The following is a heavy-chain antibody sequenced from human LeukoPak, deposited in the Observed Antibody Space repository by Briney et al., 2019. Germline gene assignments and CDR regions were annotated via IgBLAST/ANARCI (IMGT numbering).Heavy chain of an antibody. CDR3: ARDRRYRSSISCSGGWFDP. Sequence: PGRSLRLSCTASGFTFADYATSWVRQAPGKGLEWVGFIRSRVYGGTTEYAASVKGRFTISRDDSKSIAYLQMHSLKTEDTAVYYCARDRRYRSSISCSGGWFDPWGQGTLVTVSS. CDR2: IRSRVYGGTT. CDR1: GFTFADYA. V-gene: IGHV3-49*04. J-gene: IGHJ5*02. D-gene: IGHD2-2*01.